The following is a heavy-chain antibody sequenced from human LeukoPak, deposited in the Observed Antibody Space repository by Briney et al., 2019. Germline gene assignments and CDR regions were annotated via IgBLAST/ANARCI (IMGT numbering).Heavy chain of an antibody. CDR3: ARDHWNPNDYFIS. Sequence: PGGSLRLSCAASGFALSDSSMNWVRQAPGKGLEWVSSISTLSTYIYYADSVKGRFTISRDNAKNSLYLHMNSLRAEDTAVYFCARDHWNPNDYFISWGQGTLVTVSS. CDR1: GFALSDSS. D-gene: IGHD1-1*01. V-gene: IGHV3-21*01. J-gene: IGHJ4*02. CDR2: ISTLSTYI.